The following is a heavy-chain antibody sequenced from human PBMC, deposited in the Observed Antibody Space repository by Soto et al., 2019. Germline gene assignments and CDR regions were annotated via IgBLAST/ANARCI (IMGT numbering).Heavy chain of an antibody. J-gene: IGHJ4*02. V-gene: IGHV3-21*01. Sequence: GWSLRLSCASSVFTFISYSMNWVRQAPGKGLEWVSSISSSSSYIYYADSVKGRFTISRDNAKNSLYLQMNSLRAEDTAVYYCARVSSSLDYWGQGTLVTVSS. D-gene: IGHD6-13*01. CDR1: VFTFISYS. CDR2: ISSSSSYI. CDR3: ARVSSSLDY.